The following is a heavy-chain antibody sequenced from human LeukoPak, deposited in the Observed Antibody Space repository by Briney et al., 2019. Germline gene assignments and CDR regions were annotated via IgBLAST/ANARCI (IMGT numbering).Heavy chain of an antibody. V-gene: IGHV1-24*01. D-gene: IGHD3-3*01. CDR1: GYTLTELS. CDR2: FDPEDGET. J-gene: IGHJ5*02. Sequence: RASVKVSCKVSGYTLTELSMHWVRQAPGKGLEWMGGFDPEDGETIYAQKFQGRVTMTEDTSTDTAYMELSSLRSEDTAVYYYATGKALRFLEWLFWFDPWGQGTLVTVSS. CDR3: ATGKALRFLEWLFWFDP.